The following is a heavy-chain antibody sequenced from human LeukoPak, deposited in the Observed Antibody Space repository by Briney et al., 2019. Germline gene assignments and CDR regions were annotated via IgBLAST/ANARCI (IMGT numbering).Heavy chain of an antibody. CDR2: IYYSGST. CDR1: GGSISSYY. V-gene: IGHV4-59*08. Sequence: SETLSLTCTVSGGSISSYYWSWIRQPPGKGLEWIGYIYYSGSTNYNPSLKSRVTISVDTSKNQFSLKLSSVTAADTAVYYCARARDYYDSSGYYWDYWGQGTLVTVSS. J-gene: IGHJ4*02. CDR3: ARARDYYDSSGYYWDY. D-gene: IGHD3-22*01.